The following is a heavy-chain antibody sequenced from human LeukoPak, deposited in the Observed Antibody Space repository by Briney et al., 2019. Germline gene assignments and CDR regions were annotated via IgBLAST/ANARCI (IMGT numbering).Heavy chain of an antibody. CDR2: ISGSGGST. J-gene: IGHJ4*02. D-gene: IGHD6-13*01. CDR3: AKVDSSSWYYYFDY. V-gene: IGHV3-23*01. Sequence: GGSLRLTCAASGFTFSSYAMSWVRQAPGKGLEWVSAISGSGGSTYYADSVKGRFSISRDNSKNTLYLQMNSLRAEDTALYYCAKVDSSSWYYYFDYWGQGTLVTVSS. CDR1: GFTFSSYA.